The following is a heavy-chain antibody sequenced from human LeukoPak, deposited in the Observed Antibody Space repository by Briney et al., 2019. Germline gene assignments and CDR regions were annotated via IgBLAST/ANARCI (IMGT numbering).Heavy chain of an antibody. V-gene: IGHV4-39*01. Sequence: SETLSLTCTVSGGSISSSYYWGWIRQPPGKGLEYIGSIYYSGSTYYNPSLKSRVTISVDTSKNQFSLKLSSVTAADTAVYYCARRGGYCSGVSCLSWFDPWGQGTLVTVSS. J-gene: IGHJ5*02. D-gene: IGHD2-15*01. CDR3: ARRGGYCSGVSCLSWFDP. CDR1: GGSISSSYY. CDR2: IYYSGST.